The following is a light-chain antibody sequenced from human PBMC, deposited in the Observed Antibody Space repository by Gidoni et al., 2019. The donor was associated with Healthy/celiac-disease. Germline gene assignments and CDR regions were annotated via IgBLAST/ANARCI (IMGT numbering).Light chain of an antibody. CDR2: EVS. J-gene: IGLJ1*01. CDR1: SSDVGGYNY. CDR3: SSYTSSGRYV. Sequence: QSALTQPASVSGSPGQSITISCTGTSSDVGGYNYVSWYQQHPGKAPKLMIYEVSNRPSGVSNRFSGSKSGNTASLTISGLQAEDEADYYCSSYTSSGRYVFGTGSKVTVL. V-gene: IGLV2-14*01.